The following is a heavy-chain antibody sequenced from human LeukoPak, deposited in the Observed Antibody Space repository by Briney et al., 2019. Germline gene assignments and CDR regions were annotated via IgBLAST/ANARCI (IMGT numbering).Heavy chain of an antibody. D-gene: IGHD3-22*01. CDR3: AKARVPADYYDSSGDPFDP. J-gene: IGHJ5*02. CDR2: ISYDGSNK. CDR1: GFTFSSYG. Sequence: GGSLRLSCAASGFTFSSYGMHWVRQAPGKGLEWVAVISYDGSNKYYADSVKGRITISRDNSKNTLYLQMNSLRAEDTAVYYCAKARVPADYYDSSGDPFDPWGQGTLVTVSS. V-gene: IGHV3-30*18.